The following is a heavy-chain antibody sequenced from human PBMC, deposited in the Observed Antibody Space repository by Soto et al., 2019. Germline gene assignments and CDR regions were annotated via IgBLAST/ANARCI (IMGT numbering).Heavy chain of an antibody. V-gene: IGHV3-23*01. CDR2: ITVSSDTT. CDR3: AKDGYSSSSWAFDC. CDR1: GFPFKSYS. Sequence: GGSLRLSCAASGFPFKSYSLSWLRQAPGKGLEWVSGITVSSDTTSYADSVKGRFSISRDDSKNMLYLQMDSLRPEDTAIYYCAKDGYSSSSWAFDCWGQGXQVTVYS. J-gene: IGHJ4*02. D-gene: IGHD6-13*01.